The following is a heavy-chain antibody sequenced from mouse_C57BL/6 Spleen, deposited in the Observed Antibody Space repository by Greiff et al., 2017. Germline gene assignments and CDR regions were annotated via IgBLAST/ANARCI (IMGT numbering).Heavy chain of an antibody. Sequence: QVQLQQPGAELVRPGSSVKLSCKASGYTFTSYWMDWVKQRPGQGLEWIGNIYPSDSETHYNQKFKDKATLTVDKSSSTAYMQLSSLTSEDSAVYYCASRRDDGYRYAMDYWGQGTSVTVSS. V-gene: IGHV1-61*01. CDR2: IYPSDSET. J-gene: IGHJ4*01. CDR1: GYTFTSYW. D-gene: IGHD2-3*01. CDR3: ASRRDDGYRYAMDY.